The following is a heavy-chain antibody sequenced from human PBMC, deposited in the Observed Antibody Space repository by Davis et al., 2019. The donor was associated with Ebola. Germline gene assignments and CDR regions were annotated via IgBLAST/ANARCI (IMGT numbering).Heavy chain of an antibody. V-gene: IGHV1-8*01. CDR2: MNPNSGNT. Sequence: ASVKVSCKASGYTFTSYDINWVRQATGQGLEWMGWMNPNSGNTGYAQKFQGRVTITADKSTSTAYMELSSLRSEDTAVYYCAREDYYDSSGYYIGGGFDYWGQGTLVTVSS. J-gene: IGHJ4*02. D-gene: IGHD3-22*01. CDR3: AREDYYDSSGYYIGGGFDY. CDR1: GYTFTSYD.